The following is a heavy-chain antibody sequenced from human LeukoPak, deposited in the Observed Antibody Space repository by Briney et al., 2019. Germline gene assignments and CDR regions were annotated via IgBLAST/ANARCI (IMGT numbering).Heavy chain of an antibody. CDR2: ISGSGGST. D-gene: IGHD4-17*01. V-gene: IGHV3-23*01. CDR1: GFTFSSYA. J-gene: IGHJ4*02. CDR3: AKDRLRPRYYFDY. Sequence: GGSLRLSCAASGFTFSSYAMSWVRQAPGKGLEWVSAISGSGGSTCYADSVKGRFTISRDNSKNTLYLQMNSLRAEDTAVYYCAKDRLRPRYYFDYWGQGTLVTVSS.